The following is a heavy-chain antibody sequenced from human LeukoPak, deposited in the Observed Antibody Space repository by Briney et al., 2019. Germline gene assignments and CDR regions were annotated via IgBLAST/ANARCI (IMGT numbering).Heavy chain of an antibody. CDR3: AKLGSSTMQGY. Sequence: GGSLRLSCAASGFTVSSNYINWVRQAPGKGLEWVSLIYSGGTTYYADSVKGRFTISRDNSKNTLYLQMNSLRAEDTAVYYCAKLGSSTMQGYWGQGTLVTVSS. CDR1: GFTVSSNY. V-gene: IGHV3-53*05. CDR2: IYSGGTT. J-gene: IGHJ4*02. D-gene: IGHD6-13*01.